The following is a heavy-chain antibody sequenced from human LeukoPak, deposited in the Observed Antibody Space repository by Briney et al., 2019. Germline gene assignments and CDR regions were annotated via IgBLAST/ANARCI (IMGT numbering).Heavy chain of an antibody. J-gene: IGHJ3*01. CDR3: TRKATTGPTKAAFDV. CDR1: GGSFSGYY. Sequence: PSETLSLTCAVYGGSFSGYYWGWIRQPPGRGLEWIGHIYHSGSGYYNPSLKSRVAMSVDTSKNQFSLKLSSVTAVDTAVYYCTRKATTGPTKAAFDVWGQGTMVTVSS. V-gene: IGHV4-34*10. D-gene: IGHD4-17*01. CDR2: IYHSGSG.